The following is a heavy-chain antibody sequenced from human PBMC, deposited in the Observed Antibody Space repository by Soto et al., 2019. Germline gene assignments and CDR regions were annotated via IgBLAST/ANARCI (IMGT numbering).Heavy chain of an antibody. J-gene: IGHJ5*02. CDR3: ARDLRAAHYGLGPWFDP. Sequence: ASVKVSCKASGYTFSDYGITWVRQAPGQGLEWMGWISVANGSTKYPQKFQGRVTMTTDTPSKTAYMELRSLRSDDTGMYYCARDLRAAHYGLGPWFDPWGQGTLVTVSS. D-gene: IGHD3-10*01. CDR2: ISVANGST. V-gene: IGHV1-18*04. CDR1: GYTFSDYG.